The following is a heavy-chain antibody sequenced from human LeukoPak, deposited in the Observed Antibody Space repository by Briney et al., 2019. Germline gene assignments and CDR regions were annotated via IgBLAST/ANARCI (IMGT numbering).Heavy chain of an antibody. CDR1: GFIFSTYS. J-gene: IGHJ4*02. CDR2: IRGTSSYI. CDR3: ARALHPAYYYDGSAYPYCFDY. V-gene: IGHV3-21*01. D-gene: IGHD3-22*01. Sequence: PGGCLRLSCAASGFIFSTYSINWVRQAPGKGLEWVSSIRGTSSYIYYADSVKGRFTISRDNAKNSLWLQMNSLRAEDTAVYYCARALHPAYYYDGSAYPYCFDYWGQGTLVSVSS.